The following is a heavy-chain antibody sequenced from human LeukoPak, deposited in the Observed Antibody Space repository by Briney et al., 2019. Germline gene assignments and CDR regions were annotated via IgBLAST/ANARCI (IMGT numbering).Heavy chain of an antibody. CDR3: ARDPGENYWAAFDI. D-gene: IGHD1-7*01. CDR1: GFTFSSDW. CDR2: IKKDGSEK. V-gene: IGHV3-7*01. Sequence: GGSLRLSCAASGFTFSSDWMSWIRQAPGKGLEWVANIKKDGSEKQYVGSVKGRFTVSRDNAKNSLSLQMHSLRAEDTAVYYCARDPGENYWAAFDIWGQGTVVTVSS. J-gene: IGHJ3*02.